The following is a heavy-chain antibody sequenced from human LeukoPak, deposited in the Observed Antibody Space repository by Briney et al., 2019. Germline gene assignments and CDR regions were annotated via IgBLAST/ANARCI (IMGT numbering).Heavy chain of an antibody. D-gene: IGHD1-20*01. CDR1: GGSISSGSYY. Sequence: SETLSLTCTGSGGSISSGSYYWGSIRQPPGKGLEWIGNIYYSGSTYYNPSLKSRVTISLDTSKNQFSLKLSSVTAADTAVYYCVRDPRNWNYFDYWGHGILVTVSS. CDR3: VRDPRNWNYFDY. J-gene: IGHJ4*01. V-gene: IGHV4-39*07. CDR2: IYYSGST.